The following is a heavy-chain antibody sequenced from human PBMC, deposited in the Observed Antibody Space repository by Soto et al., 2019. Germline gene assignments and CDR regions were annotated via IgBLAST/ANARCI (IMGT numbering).Heavy chain of an antibody. J-gene: IGHJ4*02. D-gene: IGHD1-1*01. CDR2: IYPSDSDT. CDR1: RYNFAGYW. CDR3: ARGGLSTRHFEC. V-gene: IGHV5-51*01. Sequence: VHSLKISCKASRYNFAGYWIPWVRQMPGKGLALMGIIYPSDSDTRYRPSFQGQVTISADKSISSAYLQWSSLRASHAAMFDCARGGLSTRHFECWGKGNTVAV.